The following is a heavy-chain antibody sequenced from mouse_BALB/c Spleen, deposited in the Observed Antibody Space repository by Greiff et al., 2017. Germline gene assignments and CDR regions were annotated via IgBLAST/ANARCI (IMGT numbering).Heavy chain of an antibody. V-gene: IGHV1S22*01. Sequence: LQQPGSELVRPGASVKLSCKASGYTFTSYWMHWVKQRHGQGLEWIGNIYPGSGSTNYDEKFKSKGTLTVDTSSSTAYMHLSSLTSEDSAVYYCTRSGNYDYDDAMDYWGQGTSVTVSS. CDR3: TRSGNYDYDDAMDY. CDR2: IYPGSGST. D-gene: IGHD2-4*01. J-gene: IGHJ4*01. CDR1: GYTFTSYW.